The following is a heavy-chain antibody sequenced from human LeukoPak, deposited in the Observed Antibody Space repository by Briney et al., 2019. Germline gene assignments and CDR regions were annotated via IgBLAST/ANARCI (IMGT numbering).Heavy chain of an antibody. V-gene: IGHV1-69*05. D-gene: IGHD3-22*01. Sequence: GASVKVSCKASGGTFSSYAISWVRQAPGQGLEWMGGIIPIFGTANYAQKFQGRVTITTDESTSTAYMELSSLRSEGTAVYYCATVTERYDSSAVGWFDPWGQGTLVTVSS. CDR3: ATVTERYDSSAVGWFDP. J-gene: IGHJ5*02. CDR2: IIPIFGTA. CDR1: GGTFSSYA.